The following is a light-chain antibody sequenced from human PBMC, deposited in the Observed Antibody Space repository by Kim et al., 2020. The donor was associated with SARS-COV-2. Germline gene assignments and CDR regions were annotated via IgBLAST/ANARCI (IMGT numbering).Light chain of an antibody. CDR2: DVS. CDR1: SSDVGGYNY. V-gene: IGLV2-11*01. J-gene: IGLJ2*01. Sequence: QSALTKPCSVSGSPGQSVPISCTGTSSDVGGYNYVSWYQQHPGKAPKLMIYDVSKRPSGVPDPFSGSKSGNTASLTISGLQAEDEADYYCCSYAGSYTVFGRGTKLTVL. CDR3: CSYAGSYTV.